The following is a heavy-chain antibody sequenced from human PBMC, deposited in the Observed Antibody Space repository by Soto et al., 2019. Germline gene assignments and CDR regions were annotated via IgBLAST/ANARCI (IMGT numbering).Heavy chain of an antibody. CDR2: ISAYNGNT. Sequence: GASVKVSCKASGYTFTSYGISWVRQAPGQGLEWMGWISAYNGNTNYAQKLQGRVTMTTDTSTSTAYMELRSLRSDDTAVYYCARDGLGGDSVSYFDYWGQGTLVTVSS. CDR1: GYTFTSYG. D-gene: IGHD2-21*01. J-gene: IGHJ4*02. V-gene: IGHV1-18*01. CDR3: ARDGLGGDSVSYFDY.